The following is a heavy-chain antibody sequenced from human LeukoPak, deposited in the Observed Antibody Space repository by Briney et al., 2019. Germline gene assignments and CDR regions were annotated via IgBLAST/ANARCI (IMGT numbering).Heavy chain of an antibody. CDR2: INPNSGGT. Sequence: ASVKVSCKTSGYSFSDYTMHWVRQAPGQGLEWMGWINPNSGGTNYAQKFQGRVTMTRDTSISTAYMELSRLRSDDTAVYYCARDPDSSGYQTYFDYWGQGTLVTVSS. CDR1: GYSFSDYT. V-gene: IGHV1-2*02. J-gene: IGHJ4*02. CDR3: ARDPDSSGYQTYFDY. D-gene: IGHD3-22*01.